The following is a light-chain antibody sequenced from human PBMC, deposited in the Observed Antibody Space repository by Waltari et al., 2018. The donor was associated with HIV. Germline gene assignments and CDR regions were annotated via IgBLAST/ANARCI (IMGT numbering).Light chain of an antibody. Sequence: QSVLTQSPSASGTPGQRVTIFCSGTSPNIETNTLNWYQHIPGTAPKLLIYSDNQRPSGVPDRFSASKSGTSGSLAISGLQSGDEAAYYCAAWDDRLHGWVFGGGTKLTVL. V-gene: IGLV1-44*01. CDR3: AAWDDRLHGWV. CDR1: SPNIETNT. J-gene: IGLJ3*02. CDR2: SDN.